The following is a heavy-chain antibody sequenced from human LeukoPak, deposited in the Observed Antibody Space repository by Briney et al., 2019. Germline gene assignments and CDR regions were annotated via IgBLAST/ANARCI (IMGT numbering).Heavy chain of an antibody. D-gene: IGHD2-15*01. J-gene: IGHJ4*02. V-gene: IGHV4-59*01. CDR2: IYYSGST. CDR1: GGSISNYY. Sequence: SETLSLTCTVSGGSISNYYWSWIRQPPGKGLEWIGYIYYSGSTNYNPSLKSRVTISVDTSKNQFSLKLSSVTAADTAVYYCARGSRCSGGSCYSFDYWGQGTLVTVSS. CDR3: ARGSRCSGGSCYSFDY.